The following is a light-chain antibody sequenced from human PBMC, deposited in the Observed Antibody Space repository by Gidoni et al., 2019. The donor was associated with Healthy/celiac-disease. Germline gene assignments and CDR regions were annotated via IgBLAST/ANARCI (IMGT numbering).Light chain of an antibody. V-gene: IGKV3-15*01. CDR3: QHPGA. CDR1: QSVSST. J-gene: IGKJ4*01. Sequence: EIVMTQSPATLSVSPGERATLSCRASQSVSSTLAWYQQKPGQAPRLLIYGASTRATGIPARFSGSGSGTEFTLTISSLQSEDFAVYYCQHPGAFGGGTKVEIK. CDR2: GAS.